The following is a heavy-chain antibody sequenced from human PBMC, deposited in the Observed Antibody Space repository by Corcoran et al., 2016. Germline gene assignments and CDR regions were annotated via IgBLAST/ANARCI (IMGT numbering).Heavy chain of an antibody. CDR2: IRTKSHGGAT. CDR3: TRDNGWRQWDY. D-gene: IGHD2-8*01. Sequence: EVQVADSGGDLVAPGRSLRLSCIGSGFTFANHAISWFRRAPGKGLEWVSFIRTKSHGGATQYAASVKGRFTISRDDSKSIAYLQMDSLTTEDTAVYYCTRDNGWRQWDYWGQGTLVTVSS. J-gene: IGHJ4*02. CDR1: GFTFANHA. V-gene: IGHV3-49*03.